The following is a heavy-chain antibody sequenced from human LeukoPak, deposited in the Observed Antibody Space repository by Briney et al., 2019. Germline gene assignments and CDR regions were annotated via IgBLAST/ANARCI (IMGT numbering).Heavy chain of an antibody. Sequence: SSETLSLTCTVSSGSMSSDYYCWIRQSPGMGLEWIGYYKYNGNTDYNPSLKSRATISMDRSKSQFSLKVNFVTAADTAVYYCATVVDESDIDNWGQGTLVTVSS. D-gene: IGHD2-21*02. CDR1: SGSMSSDY. CDR2: YKYNGNT. CDR3: ATVVDESDIDN. J-gene: IGHJ4*02. V-gene: IGHV4-59*01.